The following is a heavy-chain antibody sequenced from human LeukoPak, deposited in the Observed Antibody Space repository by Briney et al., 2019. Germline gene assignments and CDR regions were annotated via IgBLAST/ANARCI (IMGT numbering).Heavy chain of an antibody. J-gene: IGHJ4*02. Sequence: GRSLRLSCAASGFTFSDYYMSWIRQAPGKGLEWVSYISSSGSTIYYADSMKGRFTISRDNAKNSLYLQMNSLRAEDTAVYYCATRPQLAERYFDYWGQGTLITVSS. CDR1: GFTFSDYY. CDR3: ATRPQLAERYFDY. CDR2: ISSSGSTI. V-gene: IGHV3-11*04. D-gene: IGHD6-13*01.